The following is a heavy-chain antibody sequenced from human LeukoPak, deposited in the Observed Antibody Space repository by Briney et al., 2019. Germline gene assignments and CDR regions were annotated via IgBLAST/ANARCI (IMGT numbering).Heavy chain of an antibody. D-gene: IGHD3-10*01. Sequence: PSETLSLTCAVYGGSFSGYYWSWIRQPPGKGLEWIGEINHSGSTNYNPSLKSRATISVDTSKNQFSLKLSSVTAADTAVYYCARQISPLLWFGELYFDYWGQGTLVTVSS. CDR1: GGSFSGYY. CDR2: INHSGST. J-gene: IGHJ4*02. CDR3: ARQISPLLWFGELYFDY. V-gene: IGHV4-34*01.